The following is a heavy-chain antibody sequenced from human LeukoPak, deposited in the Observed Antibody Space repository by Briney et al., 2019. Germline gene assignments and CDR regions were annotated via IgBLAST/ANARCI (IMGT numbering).Heavy chain of an antibody. J-gene: IGHJ5*02. CDR3: AREKGSKWLASTNWFDP. Sequence: GGSLRLSCAASGFTFSSYSMNWVRQAPGKGLEWVSSISSSSSYIYYADSVKGRFTISRDNAKNSLYLQMNSLRAEDTAVYYCAREKGSKWLASTNWFDPWGQGTLVTVSS. D-gene: IGHD3-22*01. V-gene: IGHV3-21*01. CDR2: ISSSSSYI. CDR1: GFTFSSYS.